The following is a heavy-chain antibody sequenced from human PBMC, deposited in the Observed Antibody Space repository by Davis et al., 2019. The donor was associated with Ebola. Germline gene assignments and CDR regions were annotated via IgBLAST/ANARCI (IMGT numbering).Heavy chain of an antibody. D-gene: IGHD6-13*01. CDR1: GFTFSSYA. J-gene: IGHJ6*02. Sequence: GESLKISCAASGFTFSSYAMSWVRQAPGKGLEWVSAISGSGGSTYYADSVKGRFTISRDNSKNTLYLQLNSLRAEDTAVYYCAKDRASNWYGDYGMDVWGQGTTVTVSS. V-gene: IGHV3-23*01. CDR3: AKDRASNWYGDYGMDV. CDR2: ISGSGGST.